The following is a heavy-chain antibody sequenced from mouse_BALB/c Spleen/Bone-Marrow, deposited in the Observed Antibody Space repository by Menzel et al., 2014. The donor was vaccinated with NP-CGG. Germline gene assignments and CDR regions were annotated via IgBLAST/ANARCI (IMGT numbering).Heavy chain of an antibody. Sequence: QVQLKESGAELVRPGVSVKISCKGSGYTFTDYAMHWVKQSHAKSLEWIGVISTYYDDANYNQKFKGKATMTVDKSSNTAYMGLARLTSEDSAIYYCARGWGNYQYYYGVDYWGQGTSVTVSS. J-gene: IGHJ4*01. V-gene: IGHV1S137*01. CDR2: ISTYYDDA. CDR1: GYTFTDYA. CDR3: ARGWGNYQYYYGVDY. D-gene: IGHD2-1*01.